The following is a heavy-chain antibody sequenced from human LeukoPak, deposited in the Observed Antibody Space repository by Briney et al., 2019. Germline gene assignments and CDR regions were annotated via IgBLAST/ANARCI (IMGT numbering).Heavy chain of an antibody. Sequence: ASVKDSCKASGGTFSSYAISWVRQAPGQGLEWMGGIIPIFGTANYAQKFQGRVTITTDESTSTAYMELSSLRSEDTAVYYCAGYGPPLDYYFDYWGQGTLVTVSS. D-gene: IGHD3-10*01. CDR1: GGTFSSYA. CDR3: AGYGPPLDYYFDY. J-gene: IGHJ4*02. CDR2: IIPIFGTA. V-gene: IGHV1-69*05.